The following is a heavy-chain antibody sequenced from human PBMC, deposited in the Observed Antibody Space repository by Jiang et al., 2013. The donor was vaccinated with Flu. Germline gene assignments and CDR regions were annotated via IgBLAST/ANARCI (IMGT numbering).Heavy chain of an antibody. CDR2: IDWDDDK. D-gene: IGHD3-22*01. CDR1: GFSLSTSGTC. V-gene: IGHV2-70*11. J-gene: IGHJ4*02. CDR3: ARIRGYDSSGYYASD. Sequence: KPTQTLTLICTFSGFSLSTSGTCVSWIRQPAGKALEWLARIDWDDDKYYTTSLKTRLTISKDTSKNQVVLTMTNMDPVDTATYYCARIRGYDSSGYYASDWGQGTLVTVSS.